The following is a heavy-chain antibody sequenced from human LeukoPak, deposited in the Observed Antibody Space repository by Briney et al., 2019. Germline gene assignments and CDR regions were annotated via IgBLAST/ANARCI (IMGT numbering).Heavy chain of an antibody. D-gene: IGHD6-19*01. Sequence: SETLSLTCTVSGGSISSGGYYWSWIRQHPGKGLEWIGYIYYSGSTYYNPSLKSRVTISVYTSKNQFSLKLSSVTAADTAVYYCARAPFGRPGIAVAGSDAFDIWGQGTMVAVSS. CDR3: ARAPFGRPGIAVAGSDAFDI. J-gene: IGHJ3*02. CDR2: IYYSGST. V-gene: IGHV4-31*03. CDR1: GGSISSGGYY.